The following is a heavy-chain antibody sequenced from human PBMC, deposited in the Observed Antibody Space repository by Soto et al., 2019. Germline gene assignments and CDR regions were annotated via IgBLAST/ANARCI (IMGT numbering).Heavy chain of an antibody. Sequence: PGESLKISCKGSGYSFTSYWIGWVRQMPGKGLEWMGIIYPGDSDTRYSPSFQGQVTISADKSISTAYLQWSSLKASDTAMYYCARHAGLKRYYYYYVMDVWGQGTTVTVSS. J-gene: IGHJ6*02. CDR2: IYPGDSDT. V-gene: IGHV5-51*01. CDR1: GYSFTSYW. CDR3: ARHAGLKRYYYYYVMDV.